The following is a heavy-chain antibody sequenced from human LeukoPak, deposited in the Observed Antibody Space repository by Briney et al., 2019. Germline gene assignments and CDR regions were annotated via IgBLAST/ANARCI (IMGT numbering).Heavy chain of an antibody. Sequence: ASVKVSCKASGYTFTGYYMHWVRQAPGQGFEWMGWINPNSGGTNYAQKFQGRVTMTRDTSISTAYMELSRLRSDDTAVYYCARDPTQNWNYEGAFDIWGQGTMVTVSS. J-gene: IGHJ3*02. CDR2: INPNSGGT. CDR3: ARDPTQNWNYEGAFDI. D-gene: IGHD1-7*01. V-gene: IGHV1-2*02. CDR1: GYTFTGYY.